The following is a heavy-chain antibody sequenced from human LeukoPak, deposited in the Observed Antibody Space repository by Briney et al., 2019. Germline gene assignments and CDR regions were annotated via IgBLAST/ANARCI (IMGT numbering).Heavy chain of an antibody. J-gene: IGHJ4*02. CDR1: GYTFSNYG. Sequence: ASVKVSCTASGYTFSNYGISWVRQAPGQGLEWIGWISAYNGNTNYAQEVQGRVTMTTATSTSTAYMELRSLRSDDTAVYYCARASSESYSIDFWGQGTLVTVSS. D-gene: IGHD1-26*01. CDR2: ISAYNGNT. V-gene: IGHV1-18*01. CDR3: ARASSESYSIDF.